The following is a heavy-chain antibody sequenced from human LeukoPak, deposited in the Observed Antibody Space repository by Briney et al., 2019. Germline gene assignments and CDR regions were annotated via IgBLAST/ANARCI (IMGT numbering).Heavy chain of an antibody. J-gene: IGHJ4*02. D-gene: IGHD3-9*01. CDR1: GDSFTRYW. Sequence: GESLKISCKGSGDSFTRYWISWVRQMPGKGLEWMGRIDPSDSYTYYSPSFQGHVTISADKSISTAYLQWSSLKASDTAMYYCARRGYDILTGYSPGQYYFDYWGQGTLVTVSS. CDR2: IDPSDSYT. CDR3: ARRGYDILTGYSPGQYYFDY. V-gene: IGHV5-10-1*01.